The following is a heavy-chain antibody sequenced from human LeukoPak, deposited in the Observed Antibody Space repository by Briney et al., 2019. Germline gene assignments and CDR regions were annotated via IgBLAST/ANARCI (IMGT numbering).Heavy chain of an antibody. CDR1: GFTFSSYA. Sequence: GGSLRLSCAASGFTFSSYAMHWVRQAPGKGLEWVAVISYDGTNKYYADSVKGRFTISRDNSKNTLYLQMNSLRAEDTAVYYCARDLPLIAAALGTWFDPWGQGTLVTVSS. CDR2: ISYDGTNK. V-gene: IGHV3-30-3*01. CDR3: ARDLPLIAAALGTWFDP. D-gene: IGHD6-13*01. J-gene: IGHJ5*02.